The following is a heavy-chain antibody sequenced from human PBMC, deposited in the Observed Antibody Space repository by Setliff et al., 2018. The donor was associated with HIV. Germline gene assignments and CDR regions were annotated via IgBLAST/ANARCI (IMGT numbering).Heavy chain of an antibody. CDR2: VNPNSGDA. J-gene: IGHJ6*02. V-gene: IGHV1-2*02. CDR1: GYTFTGHY. Sequence: EASVKVSCKASGYTFTGHYLHWVRQAPGQGLEWLGWVNPNSGDAIYAQNFQGRVTMTRDTSINAAYMELRGLRSDDTAVYYCARNFGFSPSGKYYYYYGMDIWGQGTTVTVS. D-gene: IGHD3-10*01. CDR3: ARNFGFSPSGKYYYYYGMDI.